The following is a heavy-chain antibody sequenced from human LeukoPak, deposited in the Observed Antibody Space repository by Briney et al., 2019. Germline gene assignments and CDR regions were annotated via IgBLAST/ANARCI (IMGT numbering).Heavy chain of an antibody. D-gene: IGHD3-10*01. CDR3: ARDGLWFGELLSQHY. J-gene: IGHJ4*02. V-gene: IGHV1-18*01. CDR2: ISAYNGNT. Sequence: ASVKVSCKASGYTFTSYGISWVRQAPGQGLAWMGWISAYNGNTNYAQKLQGRVTMTTDTSTSTAYMELRSLRSDDTAVYYCARDGLWFGELLSQHYWGQGTLVTVSS. CDR1: GYTFTSYG.